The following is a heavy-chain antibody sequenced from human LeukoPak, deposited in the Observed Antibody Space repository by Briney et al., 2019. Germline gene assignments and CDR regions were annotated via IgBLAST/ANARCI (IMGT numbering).Heavy chain of an antibody. V-gene: IGHV1-69*13. J-gene: IGHJ4*02. CDR3: ARAITMVRGVDPYFDY. CDR1: GGTFSSYA. Sequence: SVKVSCKASGGTFSSYAISWVRQAPGQGLEWMGGIIPIFGTANYAQKFQGRVTITADESTSTAYMELSRLRSDDTAVYYCARAITMVRGVDPYFDYWGQGTLVTVSS. D-gene: IGHD3-10*01. CDR2: IIPIFGTA.